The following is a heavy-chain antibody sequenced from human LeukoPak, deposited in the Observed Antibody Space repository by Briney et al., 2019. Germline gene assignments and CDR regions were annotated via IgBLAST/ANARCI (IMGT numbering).Heavy chain of an antibody. J-gene: IGHJ6*03. V-gene: IGHV4-4*07. D-gene: IGHD3-22*01. CDR1: GGSISSYS. CDR2: TYTIVST. Sequence: PSPSLSLTCTVLGGSISSYSWGSIWQPPEKGLECIWRTYTIVSTTSNTSLKSRDTPSVDTSKKTFSLKLSSVTAADTAVYYCAREAFITMIVVNYYMDVWGKGTTVTVS. CDR3: AREAFITMIVVNYYMDV.